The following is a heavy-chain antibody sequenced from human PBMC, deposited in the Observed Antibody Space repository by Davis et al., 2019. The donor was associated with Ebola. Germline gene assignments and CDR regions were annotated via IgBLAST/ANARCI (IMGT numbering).Heavy chain of an antibody. CDR1: GFTFSSYA. V-gene: IGHV3-23*01. CDR3: ADGKTTAMVY. CDR2: ISGSGGST. Sequence: PGGSLRLSCAASGFTFSSYAMSWVRQAPGKGLEWVSAISGSGGSTYYADSVKGRFTISRDNAKNSLYLQMNSLRAEDTAVYYCADGKTTAMVYWGQGTLVTVSS. D-gene: IGHD5-18*01. J-gene: IGHJ4*02.